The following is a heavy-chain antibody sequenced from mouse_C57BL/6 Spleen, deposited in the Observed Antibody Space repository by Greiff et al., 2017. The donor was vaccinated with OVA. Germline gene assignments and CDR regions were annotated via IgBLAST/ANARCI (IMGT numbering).Heavy chain of an antibody. Sequence: QVQLKQPGAELVKPGASVKLSCKASGYTFTSYWMHWVKQRPGQGLEWIGMIHPNSGSTNYNEKFKSKATLTVDKSSSTAYMQLSSLTSEDSAVYYCARERFITTVVATDFDYWGQGTTLTVSS. CDR1: GYTFTSYW. D-gene: IGHD1-1*01. CDR2: IHPNSGST. CDR3: ARERFITTVVATDFDY. J-gene: IGHJ2*01. V-gene: IGHV1-64*01.